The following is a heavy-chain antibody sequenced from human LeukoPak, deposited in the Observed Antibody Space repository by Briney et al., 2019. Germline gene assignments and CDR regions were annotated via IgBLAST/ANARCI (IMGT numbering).Heavy chain of an antibody. Sequence: SQTLSLTCTVSGDSISSSNYYWGWIRQPPGKGLQWIGNIYYTGSTYHNPSLKSRVTISEDTSNSQFSLKLSSVTAADTAVYFCARHAVAYSSGFYWGQGTLATVSS. V-gene: IGHV4-39*01. CDR3: ARHAVAYSSGFY. CDR1: GDSISSSNYY. J-gene: IGHJ4*02. CDR2: IYYTGST. D-gene: IGHD6-19*01.